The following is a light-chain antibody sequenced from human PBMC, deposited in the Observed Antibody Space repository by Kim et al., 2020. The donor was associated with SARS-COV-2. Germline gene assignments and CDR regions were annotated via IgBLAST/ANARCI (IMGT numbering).Light chain of an antibody. CDR1: SSDVGGYNY. V-gene: IGLV2-8*01. CDR2: EVS. Sequence: GQSVTNSCTGTSSDVGGYNYVSWYQQHPGKAPKLMIYEVSERPSGVPDRFAGSKSGNTASLTVSGLQAEDEADYYCSSYAGRNSYVFGTGTKVTVL. CDR3: SSYAGRNSYV. J-gene: IGLJ1*01.